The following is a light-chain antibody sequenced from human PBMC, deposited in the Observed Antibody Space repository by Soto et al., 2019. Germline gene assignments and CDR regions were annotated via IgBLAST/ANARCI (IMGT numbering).Light chain of an antibody. CDR2: EVT. J-gene: IGLJ1*01. Sequence: QSVLTQPASVSGSPGQSIPISCTGTSSDIGGYNYVSWYQQHPGKAPKLMIYEVTNRTSGVSNRFSGSKSGNTASLTISGLQAEDEADYYCSSYSSTSTLCVFGTGTKLTVL. V-gene: IGLV2-14*01. CDR1: SSDIGGYNY. CDR3: SSYSSTSTLCV.